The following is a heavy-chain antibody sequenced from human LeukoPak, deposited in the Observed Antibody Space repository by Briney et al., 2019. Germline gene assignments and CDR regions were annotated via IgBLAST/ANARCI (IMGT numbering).Heavy chain of an antibody. CDR3: AKTDRSGGY. Sequence: PGGSLRFSCAASGFTFSSYGMHWVRQAPGKGLEWVAVISYDGSNKYYADSVKGRFTISRDNSKNTLYLQMNSLRAEDTAVYYCAKTDRSGGYWGQGTLVTVSS. CDR2: ISYDGSNK. V-gene: IGHV3-30*18. CDR1: GFTFSSYG. J-gene: IGHJ4*02. D-gene: IGHD3-10*01.